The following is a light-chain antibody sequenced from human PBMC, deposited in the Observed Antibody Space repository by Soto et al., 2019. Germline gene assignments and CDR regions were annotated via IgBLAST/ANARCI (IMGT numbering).Light chain of an antibody. CDR1: SSDVGGYNY. Sequence: QSVLTQPASVSGSPGQSITISCTGTSSDVGGYNYVSWYQQHPGKAAKLIIYGVSNRPSGVSNRFSGSKSGDTASLTISGLQADDEADYYCTSYTSSSTLRVFGGGTKLTVL. V-gene: IGLV2-14*01. CDR2: GVS. CDR3: TSYTSSSTLRV. J-gene: IGLJ3*02.